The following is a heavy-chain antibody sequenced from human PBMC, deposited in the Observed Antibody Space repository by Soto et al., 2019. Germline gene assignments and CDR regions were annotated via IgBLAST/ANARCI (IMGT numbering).Heavy chain of an antibody. CDR3: ARGYGCDWEFLDF. Sequence: QVQLQQWGAGLLKPSETLSLTCAVYGGSFSGYYWTWIRQPPGKGLEWFGEINHSGSTNYNPSLKSRVTISVDTSNNHFSLKLRSVTAADTAVYYCARGYGCDWEFLDFWGQGTLVTVSS. CDR2: INHSGST. J-gene: IGHJ4*02. CDR1: GGSFSGYY. D-gene: IGHD2-21*02. V-gene: IGHV4-34*01.